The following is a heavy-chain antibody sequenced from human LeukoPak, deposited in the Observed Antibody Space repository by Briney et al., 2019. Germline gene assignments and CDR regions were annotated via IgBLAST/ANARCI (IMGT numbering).Heavy chain of an antibody. CDR3: ARDWHTMVRGVLTNWFDP. Sequence: PSETLSLTCTVSGGSISSYYWSWIRQPPGKGLEWIGYIYYSGSTNYNPSLKSRVTISVDTSKNQFSLKLSSVTAADTAVYYCARDWHTMVRGVLTNWFDPWGQGTLVTVSS. V-gene: IGHV4-59*01. CDR2: IYYSGST. CDR1: GGSISSYY. D-gene: IGHD3-10*01. J-gene: IGHJ5*02.